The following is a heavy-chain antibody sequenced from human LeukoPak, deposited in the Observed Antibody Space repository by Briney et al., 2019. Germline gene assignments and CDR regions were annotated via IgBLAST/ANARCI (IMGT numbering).Heavy chain of an antibody. V-gene: IGHV3-11*01. J-gene: IGHJ4*02. D-gene: IGHD1-26*01. CDR3: VREIGTYFDY. CDR1: RFSFSDSY. CDR2: LGTRSSSK. Sequence: PGGSLRLSCAAYRFSFSDSYMAWVRQAPGKGLEWISNLGTRSSSKAYADSVKGRFVVSRDNGNNSLYLHMTSLGVADTAVYFCVREIGTYFDYWGQGALVTVSS.